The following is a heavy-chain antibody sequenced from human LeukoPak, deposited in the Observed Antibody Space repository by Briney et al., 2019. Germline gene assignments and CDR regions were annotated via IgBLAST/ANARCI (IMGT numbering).Heavy chain of an antibody. CDR3: ARQLGYCSSTSCYADKVDY. CDR1: GGSISSSSYY. D-gene: IGHD2-2*01. J-gene: IGHJ4*02. Sequence: SETLSLTCTVSGGSISSSSYYWGWIRQPPGKGLEWIGSIYYSGSTYYNPSLKSRVTISVDTSKNQFSLKLSSVIAADTAVYYCARQLGYCSSTSCYADKVDYWGQGTLVTVSS. V-gene: IGHV4-39*01. CDR2: IYYSGST.